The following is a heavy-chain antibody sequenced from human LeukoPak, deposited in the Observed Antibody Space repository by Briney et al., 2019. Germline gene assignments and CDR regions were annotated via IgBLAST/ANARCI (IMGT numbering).Heavy chain of an antibody. V-gene: IGHV1-18*01. CDR1: GYTFTNYG. CDR2: ISAHDGTR. D-gene: IGHD6-19*01. Sequence: ASVKVSCKASGYTFTNYGITWVRQAPGQGLEWMGWISAHDGTRNYALKHEDRVTMTTDTSTSTAYMELRGLRSDDTAVCYCARRSTLYSSGRFYFDYWGQGTLVTVSS. CDR3: ARRSTLYSSGRFYFDY. J-gene: IGHJ4*02.